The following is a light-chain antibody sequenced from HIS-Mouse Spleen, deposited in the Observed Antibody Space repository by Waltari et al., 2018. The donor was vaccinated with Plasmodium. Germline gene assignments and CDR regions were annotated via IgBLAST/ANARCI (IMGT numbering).Light chain of an antibody. CDR3: NSRDSSGNHWV. J-gene: IGLJ3*02. CDR2: GKN. CDR1: SLRSYY. V-gene: IGLV3-19*01. Sequence: SSELTQDPAVSVALGQTVRLTCQGDSLRSYYASWYQQMPGQAPVLVIYGKNNRPSGIPDRFSGSSSGTTASLTITGAQAEDEADYYCNSRDSSGNHWVFGGGTKLTVL.